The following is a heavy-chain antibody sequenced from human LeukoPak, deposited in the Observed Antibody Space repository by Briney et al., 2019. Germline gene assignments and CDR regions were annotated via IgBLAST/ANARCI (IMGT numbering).Heavy chain of an antibody. J-gene: IGHJ4*02. Sequence: GGSLRLSCAVSGFTFSDYGMHWVRQAPGKGLEWVAVIWYEGSNKYYADSVKGRFTISRDNSKNTLYMQMNSLRVEDTAVYYCATAPRGGDYEDYWGQGTLVTVSS. CDR3: ATAPRGGDYEDY. D-gene: IGHD4-17*01. V-gene: IGHV3-33*01. CDR1: GFTFSDYG. CDR2: IWYEGSNK.